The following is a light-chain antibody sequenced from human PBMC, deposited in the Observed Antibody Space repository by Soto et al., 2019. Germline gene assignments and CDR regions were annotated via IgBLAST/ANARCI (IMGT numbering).Light chain of an antibody. CDR3: QQYNSYST. V-gene: IGKV1-5*03. CDR1: QTISSW. Sequence: DIQRTQSPSTLSSSVGDRVTITCRASQTISSWLAWYQQKPGKAPKLLIYKASSLESGVPSRFSGSGSGTEFTLTISSLQPDDFATYYCQQYNSYSTFGQGTRRENK. J-gene: IGKJ5*01. CDR2: KAS.